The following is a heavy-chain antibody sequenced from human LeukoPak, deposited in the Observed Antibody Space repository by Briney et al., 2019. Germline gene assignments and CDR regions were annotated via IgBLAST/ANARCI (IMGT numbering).Heavy chain of an antibody. D-gene: IGHD3-9*01. CDR1: GFTFSSYA. CDR2: ISWNSGSI. Sequence: GGSLRLSCAASGFTFSSYAMSWVRQAPGKGLEWVSGISWNSGSIGHADSVKGRFTISRDNAKNSLYLQMNSLRAEDTALYYCAKDSGYDILTGYYKEDYFDYWGQGTLVTVSS. J-gene: IGHJ4*02. CDR3: AKDSGYDILTGYYKEDYFDY. V-gene: IGHV3-9*01.